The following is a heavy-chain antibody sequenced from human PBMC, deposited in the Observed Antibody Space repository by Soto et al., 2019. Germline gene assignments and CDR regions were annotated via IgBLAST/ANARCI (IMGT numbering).Heavy chain of an antibody. Sequence: EVQLLESGGGLVQRGGSQRLSCAASGFTFTSYVMSWVRQAPGKGLEWVAGISGGGSTAFYADSVKGRFTISRDNAKNTVVLQMDSLRAEDTAIYYCAKDSNKYSSSLRGRHFDYWGQGTLVTVSS. CDR3: AKDSNKYSSSLRGRHFDY. CDR2: ISGGGSTA. CDR1: GFTFTSYV. J-gene: IGHJ4*02. V-gene: IGHV3-23*01. D-gene: IGHD3-22*01.